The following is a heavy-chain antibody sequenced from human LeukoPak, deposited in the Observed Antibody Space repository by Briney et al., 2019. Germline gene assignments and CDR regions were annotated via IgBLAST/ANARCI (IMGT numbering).Heavy chain of an antibody. D-gene: IGHD6-19*01. J-gene: IGHJ6*02. CDR2: INPSGGST. CDR1: GYTFTSYY. V-gene: IGHV1-46*01. Sequence: GASVKVSCKASGYTFTSYYMHWVRQAPGRGLEWLGIINPSGGSTSYAQKFQGRVTMTRDTSTSTVYMELSSLRSEDTAVYYCARVGAGFYYYYYGMDVWGQGTTVTVSS. CDR3: ARVGAGFYYYYYGMDV.